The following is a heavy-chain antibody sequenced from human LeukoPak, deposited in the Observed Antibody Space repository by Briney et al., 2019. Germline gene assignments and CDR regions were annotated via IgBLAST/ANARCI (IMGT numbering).Heavy chain of an antibody. Sequence: GGSLRLSCVASGFTFSNYWMSWVRQAPGKGLEWVANIQKDGSEKHYVASVEGRFTISRDNAENPLFLQLNSLRVGDTAAYYCVRLWDSSGFFGYWGQGALVTVSS. D-gene: IGHD3-22*01. V-gene: IGHV3-7*01. CDR1: GFTFSNYW. CDR3: VRLWDSSGFFGY. J-gene: IGHJ4*02. CDR2: IQKDGSEK.